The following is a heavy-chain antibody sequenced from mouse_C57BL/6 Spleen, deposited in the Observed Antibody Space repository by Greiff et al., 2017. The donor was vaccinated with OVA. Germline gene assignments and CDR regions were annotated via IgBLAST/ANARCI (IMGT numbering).Heavy chain of an antibody. CDR1: GYAFSSYW. V-gene: IGHV1-80*01. D-gene: IGHD3-2*02. Sequence: VQLQQSGAELVKPGASVKISCKASGYAFSSYWMNWVKQRPGKGLEWIGQIYPGDGDTNYNGKFKGKATLTADKSSSTAYMQLSSLTSEDSAVYFCASRDSSGPAWFAYWGQGTLVTVSA. CDR2: IYPGDGDT. CDR3: ASRDSSGPAWFAY. J-gene: IGHJ3*01.